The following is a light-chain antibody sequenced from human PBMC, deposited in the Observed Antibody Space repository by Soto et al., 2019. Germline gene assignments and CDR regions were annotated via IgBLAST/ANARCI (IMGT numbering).Light chain of an antibody. J-gene: IGKJ1*01. CDR2: GAS. Sequence: EIVLTQSPGTLSLSPGERATLSCRASQSVSSSYLAWYQQKPGQAPRLLIYGASSRPTGIPDRFSGSGSGTDFTLTISRLEPEDFAVYYCQQYGSSSTFGQGTKGDIK. CDR3: QQYGSSST. CDR1: QSVSSSY. V-gene: IGKV3-20*01.